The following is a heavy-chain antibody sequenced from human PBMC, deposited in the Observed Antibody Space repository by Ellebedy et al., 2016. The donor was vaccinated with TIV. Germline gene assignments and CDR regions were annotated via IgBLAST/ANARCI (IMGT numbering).Heavy chain of an antibody. V-gene: IGHV4-39*01. Sequence: SETLSLTCTVSGGSISSSSYYWGWIRQPPGKGLEWIGSIYYSGSTYYNPSLKSRVTISVDTSKNQFSLKLSSVTAADTAVYYCARGRAIWSGSYYNEHRKKTGDNWFDPWGQGTLVTVPS. J-gene: IGHJ5*01. CDR1: GGSISSSSYY. CDR3: ARGRAIWSGSYYNEHRKKTGDNWFDP. CDR2: IYYSGST. D-gene: IGHD3-10*01.